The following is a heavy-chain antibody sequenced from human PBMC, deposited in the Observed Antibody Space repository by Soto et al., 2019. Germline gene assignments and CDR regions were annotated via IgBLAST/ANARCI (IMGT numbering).Heavy chain of an antibody. D-gene: IGHD2-15*01. CDR2: MNPNSGNT. Sequence: ASVKVSCKASGYTFTSYDINWVRQATGQGLEWMGWMNPNSGNTGYAQKFQGRVTMTRNTSISTAYMELSSLRSEDTAVYYCARAFEGASAATYNWFDPWGQGTLVTVSS. J-gene: IGHJ5*02. V-gene: IGHV1-8*01. CDR3: ARAFEGASAATYNWFDP. CDR1: GYTFTSYD.